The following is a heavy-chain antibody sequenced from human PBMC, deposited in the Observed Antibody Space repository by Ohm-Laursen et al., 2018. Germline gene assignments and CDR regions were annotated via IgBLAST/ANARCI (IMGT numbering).Heavy chain of an antibody. D-gene: IGHD6-25*01. V-gene: IGHV3-30*18. CDR2: ISYDGSNK. Sequence: SSLRLSCAASGFTFSSYGMHWVRQAPGKGLEWVAVISYDGSNKYYADSVKGRFTISRDNSKNTLYLQMNSLRAEDTAVYYCAKGKAADIWGQGTMVTVSS. CDR1: GFTFSSYG. J-gene: IGHJ3*02. CDR3: AKGKAADI.